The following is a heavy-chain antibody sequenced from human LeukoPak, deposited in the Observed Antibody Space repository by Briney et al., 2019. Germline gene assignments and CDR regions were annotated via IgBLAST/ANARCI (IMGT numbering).Heavy chain of an antibody. J-gene: IGHJ4*02. D-gene: IGHD5-12*01. Sequence: GGSLRLSCTASGFSFSRYWMTWVRQAPGKGLEWMANIKEDGSAKYYVDSMKGRFTISRDNAKNSLYLQINSLRAEDTAAYYCARDSPGYGGYSYWGQGTLVTVSS. CDR2: IKEDGSAK. CDR3: ARDSPGYGGYSY. V-gene: IGHV3-7*04. CDR1: GFSFSRYW.